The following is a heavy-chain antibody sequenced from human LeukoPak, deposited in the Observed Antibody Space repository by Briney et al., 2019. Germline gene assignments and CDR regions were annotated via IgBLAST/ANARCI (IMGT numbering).Heavy chain of an antibody. V-gene: IGHV1-2*06. J-gene: IGHJ4*02. CDR1: GYTFTVYY. D-gene: IGHD5-12*01. CDR3: ARAVATIADFDY. Sequence: GASVKVSCXASGYTFTVYYMHWVRQAPGQGLEWMGRINPNSGGTNYAQKFQGRVTMTRDTSISTAYMELSRLRSDDTAVYYCARAVATIADFDYWGQGTLVTVSS. CDR2: INPNSGGT.